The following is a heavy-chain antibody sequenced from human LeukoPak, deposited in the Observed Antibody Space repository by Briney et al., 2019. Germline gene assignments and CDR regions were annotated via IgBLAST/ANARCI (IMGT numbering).Heavy chain of an antibody. V-gene: IGHV3-23*01. J-gene: IGHJ4*02. D-gene: IGHD5-12*01. CDR1: GFTFSTYA. CDR3: AKGRSGYYEGLDY. CDR2: IRHGGDNT. Sequence: SGGSLRLSCTASGFTFSTYAMTWVRQAPGKGLEWVSVIRHGGDNTLYADSVKGRFTISRDNSKSTLFLQMNSLRADDTAIYYCAKGRSGYYEGLDYWGQGILVTVSS.